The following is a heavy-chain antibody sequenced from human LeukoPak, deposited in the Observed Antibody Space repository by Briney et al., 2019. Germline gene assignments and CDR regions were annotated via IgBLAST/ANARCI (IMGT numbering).Heavy chain of an antibody. J-gene: IGHJ4*02. Sequence: SETLSLTCSVSGYSINSGSYWGWIRQPPGKGLEWIASIHHSGSTYYNPSLKSRVTISVDTSKNQFSLKLSSVTAADTAVYYCARDPYYYDSSGYVRGRYYFDYWGQGTLVTVSS. CDR1: GYSINSGSY. V-gene: IGHV4-38-2*02. CDR2: IHHSGST. D-gene: IGHD3-22*01. CDR3: ARDPYYYDSSGYVRGRYYFDY.